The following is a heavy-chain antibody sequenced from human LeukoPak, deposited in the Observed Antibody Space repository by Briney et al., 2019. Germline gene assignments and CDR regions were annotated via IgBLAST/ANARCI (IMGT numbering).Heavy chain of an antibody. J-gene: IGHJ4*02. D-gene: IGHD4-23*01. V-gene: IGHV3-7*01. Sequence: PGGSLRLSCAASGLTFSTNWMSWVRQAPGRGLEWVANIKQDGSDKNYVDSVKGRFTISRDNAKNSLYLQMNSLRVEDTAVYYCARDGKSKQGFDYWGQGTLVTVSS. CDR2: IKQDGSDK. CDR3: ARDGKSKQGFDY. CDR1: GLTFSTNW.